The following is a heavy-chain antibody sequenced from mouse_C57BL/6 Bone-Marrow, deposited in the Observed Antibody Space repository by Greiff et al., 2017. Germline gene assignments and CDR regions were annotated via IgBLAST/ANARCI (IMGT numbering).Heavy chain of an antibody. CDR3: ARRGNYYAMDY. V-gene: IGHV5-15*01. J-gene: IGHJ4*01. CDR2: ISNLAYSI. Sequence: EVKLQESGGGLVQPGGSLKLSCAASGFTFSDYGMAWVRQAPRKGPEWVAFISNLAYSIYYADTVTGRFTISRENAKNTLYLEMSSLRSEDTAMYYCARRGNYYAMDYWGHGTSVTVSS. CDR1: GFTFSDYG.